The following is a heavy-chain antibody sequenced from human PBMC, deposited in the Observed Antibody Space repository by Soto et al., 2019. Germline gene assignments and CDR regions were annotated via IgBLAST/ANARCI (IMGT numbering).Heavy chain of an antibody. CDR3: ARHVAAAAGVDY. CDR2: IYYSGST. J-gene: IGHJ4*02. D-gene: IGHD6-13*01. Sequence: QLQLQESGPGLVKPSETLYLTCTVSGGSISSSSYYWGWIRQPPGKGLEWSGSIYYSGSTYYNPSPQSRVTISVDAPKNHFSLTLSSVTAADTAVYYCARHVAAAAGVDYWGQGTLVTVSS. CDR1: GGSISSSSYY. V-gene: IGHV4-39*01.